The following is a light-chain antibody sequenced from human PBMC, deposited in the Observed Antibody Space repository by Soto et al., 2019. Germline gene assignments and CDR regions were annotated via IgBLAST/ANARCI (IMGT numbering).Light chain of an antibody. V-gene: IGKV3-15*01. CDR3: QQYNKWPLT. J-gene: IGKJ1*01. CDR1: QSVSSN. CDR2: AVS. Sequence: EIMMTQSPGTLSASPGERATLSCRASQSVSSNLAWYQQKPGQAPRLLIYAVSTRATGIPARFSGSGSGTEFILIISSRQSEDFAVYYCQQYNKWPLTFGQGTKVEIK.